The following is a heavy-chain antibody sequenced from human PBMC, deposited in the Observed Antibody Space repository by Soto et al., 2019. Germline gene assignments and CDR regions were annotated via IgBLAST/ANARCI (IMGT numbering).Heavy chain of an antibody. CDR2: IWYDGSNK. Sequence: QVQMVESGGGVVQSGRSLRLSCATSGFNFRSYGIHWVRQAPGKGLEWVGIIWYDGSNKYYEDSVKGRFTISRDDSKNTGYLQMDSLRGEDTAIYYCARDTLVGSYFFDYWGQGSLVTVSS. D-gene: IGHD1-26*01. J-gene: IGHJ4*02. V-gene: IGHV3-33*01. CDR3: ARDTLVGSYFFDY. CDR1: GFNFRSYG.